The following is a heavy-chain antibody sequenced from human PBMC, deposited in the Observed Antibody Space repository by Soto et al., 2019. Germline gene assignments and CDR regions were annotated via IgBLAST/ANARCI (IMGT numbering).Heavy chain of an antibody. J-gene: IGHJ3*02. Sequence: EVQLLESGGGLVQPGGSLRLSCAASRFTFSSYAIRWVRQAPGKGLEWVSAISGSGGSTYYADSVKGRFTISRDNSKNTLYLQMISLRAEDTAVYYCGPGRFRIWGQGTMVTVSS. CDR3: GPGRFRI. CDR1: RFTFSSYA. V-gene: IGHV3-23*01. CDR2: ISGSGGST. D-gene: IGHD3-16*01.